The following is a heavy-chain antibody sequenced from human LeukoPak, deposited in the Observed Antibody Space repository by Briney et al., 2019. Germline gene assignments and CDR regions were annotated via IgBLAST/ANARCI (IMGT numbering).Heavy chain of an antibody. D-gene: IGHD3-3*01. V-gene: IGHV1-69*13. J-gene: IGHJ5*02. CDR3: ARAPTRTTIFGVVIIGWFDP. Sequence: GASVKVSCKASGGTFSSYAISWVRQAPGQGLEWMGGIIPIFGTANYAQKFQGRVTITADESTSTAYMELGSLRSEDTAAYYCARAPTRTTIFGVVIIGWFDPWGQGTLVTVSS. CDR2: IIPIFGTA. CDR1: GGTFSSYA.